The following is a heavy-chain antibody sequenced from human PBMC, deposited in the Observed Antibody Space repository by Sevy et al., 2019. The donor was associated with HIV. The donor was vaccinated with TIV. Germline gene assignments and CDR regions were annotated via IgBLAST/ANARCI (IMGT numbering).Heavy chain of an antibody. CDR1: GGSISSYY. D-gene: IGHD4-17*01. CDR2: IYTSGST. V-gene: IGHV4-4*07. J-gene: IGHJ6*02. CDR3: ARDSVTTFTRYYYYGMDV. Sequence: SETLSLTCTVSGGSISSYYWSWIRQPAGKGLEWIGRIYTSGSTNYNPSLKSRVTMSVDTSKNQFSQKLSSGTAADTAVYYCARDSVTTFTRYYYYGMDVWGQGTTVTVSS.